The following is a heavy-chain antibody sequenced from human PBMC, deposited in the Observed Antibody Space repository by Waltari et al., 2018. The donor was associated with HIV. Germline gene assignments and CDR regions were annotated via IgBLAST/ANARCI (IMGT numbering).Heavy chain of an antibody. CDR3: ATALYSSSSAGSIDY. CDR1: GYTLTGYY. V-gene: IGHV1-2*02. D-gene: IGHD6-6*01. J-gene: IGHJ4*02. Sequence: QVQLVQSGAEVKKPGASVKVYCKASGYTLTGYYMHWVPQAPGQGLEWMGWSNPNSGGTNYAQKFQGRVTMTRDTSISTAYMELSRLRSDDTAVYYCATALYSSSSAGSIDYWGQGTLVTVSS. CDR2: SNPNSGGT.